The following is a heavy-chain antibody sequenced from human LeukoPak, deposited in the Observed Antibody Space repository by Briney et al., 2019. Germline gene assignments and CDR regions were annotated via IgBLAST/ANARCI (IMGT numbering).Heavy chain of an antibody. Sequence: GGSLRLSCAASGFTFSYYGMHWVRQAPGKGLEWVAFIRYDGNDKFYADSVKGRFAISRDTSRNTLYLQMNSLRAEDTAVYYCARGWELFDYWGQGTLVTVSS. CDR1: GFTFSYYG. CDR3: ARGWELFDY. D-gene: IGHD1-26*01. CDR2: IRYDGNDK. J-gene: IGHJ4*02. V-gene: IGHV3-30*02.